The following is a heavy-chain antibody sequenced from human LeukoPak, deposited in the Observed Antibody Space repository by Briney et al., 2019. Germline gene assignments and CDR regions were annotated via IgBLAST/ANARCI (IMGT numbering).Heavy chain of an antibody. Sequence: ASVKVSCKASGYTFIGYYMHWVRQAPGQGLEWMGWINPNSGGTNYAQKCQGRVTMTRDTSISTAYMELSRLRSDDTAVYYCARIPRGSSRDYWGQGTLVTVSS. V-gene: IGHV1-2*02. CDR2: INPNSGGT. CDR1: GYTFIGYY. CDR3: ARIPRGSSRDY. D-gene: IGHD6-6*01. J-gene: IGHJ4*02.